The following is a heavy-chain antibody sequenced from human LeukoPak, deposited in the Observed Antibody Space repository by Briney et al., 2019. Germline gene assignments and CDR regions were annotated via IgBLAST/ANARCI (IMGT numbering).Heavy chain of an antibody. J-gene: IGHJ4*02. CDR1: GFTFSNYW. Sequence: GGSLMLSCAASGFTFSNYWMTWVRQAPGKGLEYVVNIKEDGSEKYYVDSVKGRFTISRDNAKNSLYLQMSSLRGDDTAVYYCVRDCGFHTFDYWGQGTLVTVSS. CDR3: VRDCGFHTFDY. CDR2: IKEDGSEK. V-gene: IGHV3-7*05. D-gene: IGHD2-21*01.